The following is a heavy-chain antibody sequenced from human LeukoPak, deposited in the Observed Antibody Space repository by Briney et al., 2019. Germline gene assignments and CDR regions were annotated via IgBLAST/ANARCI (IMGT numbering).Heavy chain of an antibody. Sequence: ASVKVSCKASGYTFTNHALQWVRQAPGQRLEWMGWINAGNGNTKYSQQFQGRVTITRDTSATTIYIELSSLRSEDTAVYYCARTRSSGYLTFDYWGQGILVTVSS. J-gene: IGHJ4*02. CDR2: INAGNGNT. D-gene: IGHD3-22*01. CDR3: ARTRSSGYLTFDY. V-gene: IGHV1-3*01. CDR1: GYTFTNHA.